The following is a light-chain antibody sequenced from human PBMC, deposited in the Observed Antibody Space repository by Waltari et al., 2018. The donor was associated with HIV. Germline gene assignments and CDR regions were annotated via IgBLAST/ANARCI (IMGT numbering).Light chain of an antibody. CDR3: SSFTSGTTWV. Sequence: PVSGSPGQSITISCTGTSSDIGGYDNVCWYHQPPVRAPKLKIYDVSNRPSGVSDRFSGSKSGNMASLTISGLQTEDEADYYCSSFTSGTTWVFGGGTKVTVL. CDR1: SSDIGGYDN. V-gene: IGLV2-14*03. J-gene: IGLJ3*02. CDR2: DVS.